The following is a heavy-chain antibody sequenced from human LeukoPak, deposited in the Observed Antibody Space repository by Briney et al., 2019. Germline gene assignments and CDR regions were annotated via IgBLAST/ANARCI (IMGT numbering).Heavy chain of an antibody. D-gene: IGHD3-22*01. CDR1: GYSFTGYY. CDR3: ARTNYYDSSGYFLGY. V-gene: IGHV1-2*02. J-gene: IGHJ4*02. Sequence: ASVNVSCKASGYSFTGYYVHWVRKAPGQRLEWMGWINPSSGGTNYAQNLQGRVTMTRDTSISTAYMELRSLRSDDAAVYYCARTNYYDSSGYFLGYWGQGTLVTVSS. CDR2: INPSSGGT.